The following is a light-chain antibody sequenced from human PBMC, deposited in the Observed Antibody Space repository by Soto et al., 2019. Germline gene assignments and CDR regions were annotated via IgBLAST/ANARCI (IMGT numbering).Light chain of an antibody. V-gene: IGKV3-20*01. J-gene: IGKJ1*01. CDR1: QNVDKNY. Sequence: EIVLTQSPDSLSLSPGERATLSCRASQNVDKNYLAWYQQRPGLAPRLLIYDASIRATGIPDRFSGSGSGTDFTLSISRLEPEDFAVYYCQQCAYSPRTLGQGTKVEVK. CDR2: DAS. CDR3: QQCAYSPRT.